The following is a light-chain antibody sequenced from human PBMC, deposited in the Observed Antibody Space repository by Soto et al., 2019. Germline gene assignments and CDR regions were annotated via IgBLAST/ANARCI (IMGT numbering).Light chain of an antibody. V-gene: IGLV2-14*03. Sequence: QSVLTQPASVSGSPGQSITIPCTGTSNDIGVYNYASWYQQHPGKAPKLLIFDVSYRPSGISDRFSGSKSGNTASLTISGLQLEDEADYYCSSYGASTTLFGGGTKLTVL. CDR2: DVS. J-gene: IGLJ2*01. CDR1: SNDIGVYNY. CDR3: SSYGASTTL.